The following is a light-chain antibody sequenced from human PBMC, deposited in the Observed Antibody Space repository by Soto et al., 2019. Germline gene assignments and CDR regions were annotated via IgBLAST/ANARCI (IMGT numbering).Light chain of an antibody. Sequence: QSVLTQSPSASASLGASVRLTCTLTSGHSSYSIAWHQQQPERGPRYLMMVNSDGNHFKGDGIPDRFSGSSSGAERYLTISSLQSEDEADYYCQTWGTGIHGVFGGGTKLTVL. CDR3: QTWGTGIHGV. CDR2: VNSDGNH. J-gene: IGLJ2*01. V-gene: IGLV4-69*01. CDR1: SGHSSYS.